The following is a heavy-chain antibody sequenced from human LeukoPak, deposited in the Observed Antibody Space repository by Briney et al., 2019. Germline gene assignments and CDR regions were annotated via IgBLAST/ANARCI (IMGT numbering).Heavy chain of an antibody. D-gene: IGHD2-2*01. CDR1: GGSISSSNW. J-gene: IGHJ6*04. CDR3: ARGYCSSTSCYYYGMDV. Sequence: SGTLSLTCAVSGGSISSSNWWSWVRQPPGKGLEWIGEIYHSGSTNYNPSLMSRVTISVDKSKNQFSLKLSSVTAADTAVYYCARGYCSSTSCYYYGMDVWGKGTTVTVSS. CDR2: IYHSGST. V-gene: IGHV4-4*02.